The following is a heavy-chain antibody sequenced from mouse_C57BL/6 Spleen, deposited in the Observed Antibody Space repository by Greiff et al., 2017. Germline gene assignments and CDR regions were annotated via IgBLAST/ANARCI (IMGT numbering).Heavy chain of an antibody. CDR1: GFTFSSYA. J-gene: IGHJ3*01. CDR2: ISDGGSYT. Sequence: EVKVVESGGGLVKPGGSLKLSCAASGFTFSSYAMSWVRQTPEKRLEWVATISDGGSYTYYPDNVKGRFTISRDNAKNNLYLQMSRLRSEDTALYYCAREGVDYKEGGAWFAYWGQGTLVTVSA. CDR3: AREGVDYKEGGAWFAY. D-gene: IGHD2-4*01. V-gene: IGHV5-4*01.